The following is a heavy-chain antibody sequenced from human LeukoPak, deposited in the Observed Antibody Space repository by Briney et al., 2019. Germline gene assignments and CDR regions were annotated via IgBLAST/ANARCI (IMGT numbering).Heavy chain of an antibody. J-gene: IGHJ3*02. D-gene: IGHD5-24*01. CDR3: ARSQLEMPTTLSLDI. Sequence: SETLSLTCTVSGGSISSYYWSWIRQPPGKGLEWIGYIYYSGSTNYNPALKSRVTISVDTSKNQFSLKLSSVTAADTAVYYCARSQLEMPTTLSLDIWGQGTMVTVSS. V-gene: IGHV4-59*08. CDR1: GGSISSYY. CDR2: IYYSGST.